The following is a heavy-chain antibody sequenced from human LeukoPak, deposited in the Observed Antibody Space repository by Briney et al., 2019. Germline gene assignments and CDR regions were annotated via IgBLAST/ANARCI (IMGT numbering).Heavy chain of an antibody. CDR3: AKSRGTGLAFYDY. D-gene: IGHD3-3*02. V-gene: IGHV3-23*01. J-gene: IGHJ4*02. CDR1: GFTFSSYA. Sequence: PGGSLRLSCAASGFTFSSYAMTWVRQAPGRGLEWVSAISGGGDYIYYADSVRGRFTTSRDNSKNTLYLQMTNLRAEDTGVYYCAKSRGTGLAFYDYWGQGTQVTVSS. CDR2: ISGGGDYI.